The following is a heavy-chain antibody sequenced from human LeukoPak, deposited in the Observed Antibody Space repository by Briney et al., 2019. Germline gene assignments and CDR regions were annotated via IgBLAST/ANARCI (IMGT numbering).Heavy chain of an antibody. CDR3: ARVHHAVTYYDFWSGYSPPSWFDP. V-gene: IGHV4-59*01. CDR2: IYYSGST. Sequence: SETLSLTCTVSGGSISSYYWSWIRQPPGKGLEWIGYIYYSGSTNYNPSLKCRVTISVDTSKNQFSLKLSSVTAADTAVYYCARVHHAVTYYDFWSGYSPPSWFDPWGQGTLVTVSS. CDR1: GGSISSYY. D-gene: IGHD3-3*01. J-gene: IGHJ5*02.